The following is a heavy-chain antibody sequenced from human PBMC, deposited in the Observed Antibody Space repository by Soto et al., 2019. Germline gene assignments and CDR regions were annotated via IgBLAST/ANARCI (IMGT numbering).Heavy chain of an antibody. CDR3: AREYCSSTSCYKYYFDY. J-gene: IGHJ4*02. CDR1: GGSVSSGSYY. D-gene: IGHD2-2*02. V-gene: IGHV4-61*01. CDR2: IYYSGST. Sequence: PSETLSLTCTVSGGSVSSGSYYWSWIRQPPGKGLEWIGYIYYSGSTNYNPSLKSRVTISVDTSKNQFSLKLSSVTAADTAVYYCAREYCSSTSCYKYYFDYWGQGTLVTVS.